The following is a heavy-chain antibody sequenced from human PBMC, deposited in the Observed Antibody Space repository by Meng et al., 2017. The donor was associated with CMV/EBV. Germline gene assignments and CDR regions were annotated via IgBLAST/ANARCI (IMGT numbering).Heavy chain of an antibody. J-gene: IGHJ6*02. Sequence: SVKVSCKASGGTFSSYAISWVRQAPGQGLEWMGGIIPIFGTANYAQKFQGRVTITTDESTSTAYMELSSLRSEDTAVYYCASILGSFGGGGNYADYYHGMDVWGQGTTVTVSS. CDR1: GGTFSSYA. D-gene: IGHD1-7*01. CDR2: IIPIFGTA. V-gene: IGHV1-69*05. CDR3: ASILGSFGGGGNYADYYHGMDV.